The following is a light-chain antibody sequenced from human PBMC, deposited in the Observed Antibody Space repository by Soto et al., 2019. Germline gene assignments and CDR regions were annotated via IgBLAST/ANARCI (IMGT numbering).Light chain of an antibody. CDR2: DVT. J-gene: IGLJ2*01. CDR3: CSYAASAI. Sequence: QSALTQPRPVSGSPGQSVTISCTGTSSDVGGYNYVSWYQQHPGKAPKLMIYDVTKRPSGVPDRFSGSKSGNTASLTISGLQAEDEADYFCCSYAASAIFGGGTKVTVL. CDR1: SSDVGGYNY. V-gene: IGLV2-11*01.